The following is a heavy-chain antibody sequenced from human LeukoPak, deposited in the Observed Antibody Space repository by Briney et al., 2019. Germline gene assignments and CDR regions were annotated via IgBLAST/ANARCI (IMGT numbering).Heavy chain of an antibody. CDR2: VDHTGST. Sequence: SETLSLTCSVSDDSITMYYWTWIRQPPGKGLEWIGYVDHTGSTNFNPSLNGRVSISRDTTKNLFSLRLRSVTAADTAVYYCARDPNSSSGDWFDPWGQGTLVTVSS. J-gene: IGHJ5*02. CDR1: DDSITMYY. V-gene: IGHV4-59*12. CDR3: ARDPNSSSGDWFDP. D-gene: IGHD6-13*01.